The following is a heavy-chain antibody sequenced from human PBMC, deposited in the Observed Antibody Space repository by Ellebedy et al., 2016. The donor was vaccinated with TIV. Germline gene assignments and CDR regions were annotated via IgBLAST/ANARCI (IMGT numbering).Heavy chain of an antibody. Sequence: PGGSLRLSCAASGFPFSTSAMHWVRQAPGRGLEYVSAIDYNGNSTSYADSVKGRFTISRDNSKTTLFLQMDSVRAEDTALYYCARLRGSGSYPGIDSHIDSWGQGALVTVSS. J-gene: IGHJ4*02. CDR1: GFPFSTSA. V-gene: IGHV3-64*02. CDR2: IDYNGNST. D-gene: IGHD3-10*01. CDR3: ARLRGSGSYPGIDSHIDS.